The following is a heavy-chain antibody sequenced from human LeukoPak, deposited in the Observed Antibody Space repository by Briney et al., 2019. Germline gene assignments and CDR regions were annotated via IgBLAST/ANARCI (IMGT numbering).Heavy chain of an antibody. Sequence: PGGSLRLSYAAASGFTFSPYSMTWVRQGPGKGLEWVSTISGNGANTYYGDSVKGRFTISRDNSKNTLYLQMNSLRVDDTAVYYCAKGGVVNWFDPWGQGTLVTVSS. J-gene: IGHJ5*02. D-gene: IGHD3-22*01. V-gene: IGHV3-23*01. CDR3: AKGGVVNWFDP. CDR2: ISGNGANT. CDR1: GFTFSPYS.